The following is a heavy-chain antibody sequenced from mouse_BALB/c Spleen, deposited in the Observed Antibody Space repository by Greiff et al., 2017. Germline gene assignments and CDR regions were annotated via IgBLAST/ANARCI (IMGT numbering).Heavy chain of an antibody. CDR2: IWSGGST. J-gene: IGHJ4*01. CDR3: ARIRQYVMDY. CDR1: GFSLTSYG. Sequence: QVQLQQSGPGLVQPSQSLSITCTASGFSLTSYGVHWVRQSPGKGLEWLGVIWSGGSTDDNAAFISRLSISKDNSKSQVFFKMNRMQANETAIYYCARIRQYVMDYWGQGTSVTVSS. V-gene: IGHV2-2*02.